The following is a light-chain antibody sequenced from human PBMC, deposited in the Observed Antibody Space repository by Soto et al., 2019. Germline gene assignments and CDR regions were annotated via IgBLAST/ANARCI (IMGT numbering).Light chain of an antibody. J-gene: IGKJ5*01. Sequence: EVVLAHTPALLSSSPGERFTLAGVSSQSVDSTAMAGYQHKPGLAPRLLVYGASRRATGIPDRFSGSGSGTDFTLTISSLEPEDFAVYYCQQRSNWPITFGQGTRLE. CDR3: QQRSNWPIT. CDR1: QSVDSTA. CDR2: GAS. V-gene: IGKV3D-20*02.